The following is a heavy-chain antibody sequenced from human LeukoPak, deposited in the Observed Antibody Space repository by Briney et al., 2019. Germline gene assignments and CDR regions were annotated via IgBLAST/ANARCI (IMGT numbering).Heavy chain of an antibody. J-gene: IGHJ4*02. D-gene: IGHD3/OR15-3a*01. V-gene: IGHV3-7*01. CDR2: IGKDGTGD. Sequence: GGSLRLSCAASGFSLSRYWMSWVRPAPRKGLEWVANIGKDGTGDHYVDSVKGRFTISRDNARNSLYLEMNSLRADGTAVYYCARDLDFYTTDYWGQGTLVTVSS. CDR3: ARDLDFYTTDY. CDR1: GFSLSRYW.